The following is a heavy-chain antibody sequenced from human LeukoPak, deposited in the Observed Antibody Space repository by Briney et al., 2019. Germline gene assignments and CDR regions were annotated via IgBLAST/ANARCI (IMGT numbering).Heavy chain of an antibody. V-gene: IGHV3-7*03. CDR3: AKSGVYYYYGMDV. CDR1: GLTFSVYW. D-gene: IGHD3-10*01. J-gene: IGHJ6*02. Sequence: GGSLRLSCAASGLTFSVYWMSWVRQAPGKGLEWVANIKQDGSEKYYVDSVKGRFTISKDNAKNSVYLQMNSLRAEDTAVYYCAKSGVYYYYGMDVWGQGTTVTVSS. CDR2: IKQDGSEK.